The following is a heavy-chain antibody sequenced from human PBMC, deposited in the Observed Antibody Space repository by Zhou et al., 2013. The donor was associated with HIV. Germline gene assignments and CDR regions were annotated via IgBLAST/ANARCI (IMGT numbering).Heavy chain of an antibody. D-gene: IGHD5-12*01. CDR3: ARDVRATSNWFDP. CDR2: IIPIFGTI. J-gene: IGHJ5*02. CDR1: GGTFSSYG. V-gene: IGHV1-69*12. Sequence: QVQLVQPGAEVKKPGSSVKVSCKASGGTFSSYGISWVRQAPGQGLEWMGGIIPIFGTIDYAQKFQGRVTITADESTSTAYMELSSLRSEDTAVYYCARDVRATSNWFDPGAREPWSPSPQ.